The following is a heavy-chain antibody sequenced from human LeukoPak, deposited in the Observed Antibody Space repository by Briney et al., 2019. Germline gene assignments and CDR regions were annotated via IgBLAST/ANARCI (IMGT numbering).Heavy chain of an antibody. CDR2: MYYSGST. J-gene: IGHJ5*02. CDR3: ARPYYYDSRIDP. V-gene: IGHV4-30-4*01. D-gene: IGHD3-22*01. CDR1: GASISSGDYY. Sequence: SETLSLTCTVSGASISSGDYYWSWIRQPPGKGLEWIAYMYYSGSTYYNPSLKSRFTMSADTSKNHLSLKLRSVTAADTAVYYCARPYYYDSRIDPWGQGILVTVSS.